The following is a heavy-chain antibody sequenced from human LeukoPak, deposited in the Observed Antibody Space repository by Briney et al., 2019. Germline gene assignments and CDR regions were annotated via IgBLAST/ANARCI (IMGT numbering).Heavy chain of an antibody. D-gene: IGHD1-26*01. Sequence: PGGSLRLSCAASGFTFSTFAMSWVRQAPGKGPEWVGRIKSKTDGGTTDYAAPVKGRFTISRDDSKNTLYLQMNSLKTEDTAVYYCTTDGTGATDAFDIWGQGTMVTVSS. CDR3: TTDGTGATDAFDI. J-gene: IGHJ3*02. V-gene: IGHV3-15*01. CDR1: GFTFSTFA. CDR2: IKSKTDGGTT.